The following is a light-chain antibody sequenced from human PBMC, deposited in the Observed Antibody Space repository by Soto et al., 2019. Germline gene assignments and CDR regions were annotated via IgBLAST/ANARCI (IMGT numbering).Light chain of an antibody. V-gene: IGLV1-40*01. CDR2: GHN. J-gene: IGLJ1*01. CDR1: SSNLGAGYD. CDR3: QSYDNSLTDV. Sequence: QSVLTQPPSVSGAPGQSITISCTGSSSNLGAGYDVHWYQQIPGAAPKLLIYGHNNRASGVPDRFSVSKSGTAASLAISGVQPEDEADYYCQSYDNSLTDVFGSGTKLTVL.